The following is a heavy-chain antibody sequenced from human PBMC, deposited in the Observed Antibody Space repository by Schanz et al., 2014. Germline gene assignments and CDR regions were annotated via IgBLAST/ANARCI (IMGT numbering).Heavy chain of an antibody. J-gene: IGHJ4*01. V-gene: IGHV3-23*01. CDR3: AKVRYIGGWRGDYFDE. D-gene: IGHD2-15*01. Sequence: DVQLLDSGGGLVQPGGSLRLSCAASGFNFNNFAMTWVRQAPGKGLEWVIVISASGRATYYADSEKGRFTISRDNSKNALYLQMNRLRDEDTAVYCCAKVRYIGGWRGDYFDEWGQGTMVTVAS. CDR1: GFNFNNFA. CDR2: ISASGRAT.